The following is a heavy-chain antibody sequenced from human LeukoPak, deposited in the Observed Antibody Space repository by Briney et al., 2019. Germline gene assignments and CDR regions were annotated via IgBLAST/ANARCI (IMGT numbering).Heavy chain of an antibody. CDR2: VNYSGTT. CDR3: ARLITTVDGNWFDP. J-gene: IGHJ5*02. V-gene: IGHV4-39*01. D-gene: IGHD2/OR15-2a*01. Sequence: SETLSLTCTVSGASISSSSYYWVWVRHPPGKGLEWIGSVNYSGTTYYSASLKSRVAISMDTSKNQFSLRLTSVTAADTAVYYCARLITTVDGNWFDPWGQGTLVTVSS. CDR1: GASISSSSYY.